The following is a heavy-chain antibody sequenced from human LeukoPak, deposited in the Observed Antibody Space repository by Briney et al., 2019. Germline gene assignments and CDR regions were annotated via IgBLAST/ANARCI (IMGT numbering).Heavy chain of an antibody. Sequence: ASVKVSCKASGYTFTSYGISWVRQAPGQGLEWIGWISGYNGYRNYAQSLRDRVTVTTDTSTNTAYLEVRSLRADDAAVYFCARDGVTQLVDAYYFDYWGQGTLVTVSS. CDR2: ISGYNGYR. CDR1: GYTFTSYG. J-gene: IGHJ4*02. D-gene: IGHD2-21*02. CDR3: ARDGVTQLVDAYYFDY. V-gene: IGHV1-18*01.